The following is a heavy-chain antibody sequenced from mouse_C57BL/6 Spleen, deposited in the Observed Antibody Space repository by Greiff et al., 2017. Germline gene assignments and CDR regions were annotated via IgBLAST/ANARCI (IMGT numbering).Heavy chain of an antibody. D-gene: IGHD2-10*02. Sequence: QVHVKQSGPELVKPGASVKISCKASGYAFSSSWMNWVKQRPGKGLEWIGRIYPGDGDTNYNGKFKGKATLTADKSSSTAYMQLSSLTSEDSAVYVCATSSMRSFDVWGTGTTVTVSS. CDR3: ATSSMRSFDV. V-gene: IGHV1-82*01. CDR2: IYPGDGDT. CDR1: GYAFSSSW. J-gene: IGHJ1*03.